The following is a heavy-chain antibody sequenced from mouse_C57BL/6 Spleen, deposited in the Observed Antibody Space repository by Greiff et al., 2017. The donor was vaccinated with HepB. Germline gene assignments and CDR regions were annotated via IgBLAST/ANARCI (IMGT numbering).Heavy chain of an antibody. CDR3: TIPAAHSTSTWFAY. V-gene: IGHV14-4*01. Sequence: EVQLQQSGAELVRPGASVKLSCTASGFNIKDDYMHWVKQRPERGLEWIGWIDPENGDTEYASKFQSKATITAETSSNTDYLQLSSLTSEDTAAYYCTIPAAHSTSTWFAYWGQGTLVAVS. CDR2: IDPENGDT. J-gene: IGHJ3*01. D-gene: IGHD1-2*01. CDR1: GFNIKDDY.